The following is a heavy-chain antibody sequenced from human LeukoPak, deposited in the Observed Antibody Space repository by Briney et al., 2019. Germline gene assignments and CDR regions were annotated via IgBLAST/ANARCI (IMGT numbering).Heavy chain of an antibody. D-gene: IGHD4-11*01. CDR3: ARQLGNSNFGWFDP. CDR2: IYTSGST. V-gene: IGHV4-4*07. Sequence: PSETLSLTCTVSGGSISSYYWSWIRQPAGKGLEWIGRIYTSGSTNYNPSLKSRVTISVDTSKNQFSLKLSSVTAADTAVYYCARQLGNSNFGWFDPWGQGTLVTVSS. J-gene: IGHJ5*02. CDR1: GGSISSYY.